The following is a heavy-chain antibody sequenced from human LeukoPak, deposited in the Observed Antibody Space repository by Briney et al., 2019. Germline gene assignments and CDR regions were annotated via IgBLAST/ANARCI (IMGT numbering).Heavy chain of an antibody. CDR3: ARPYSSSWTRRYYFDY. CDR2: LSKSGNT. Sequence: SETLSLTCTVSGGSISSYYWSWIRLPRAKGLEWIGDLSKSGNTNYSPSLKSRVTIFGDTSKNQCSLKLSSVTAADTAVYYCARPYSSSWTRRYYFDYWGQGTLVTVSS. V-gene: IGHV4-59*12. J-gene: IGHJ4*02. CDR1: GGSISSYY. D-gene: IGHD6-13*01.